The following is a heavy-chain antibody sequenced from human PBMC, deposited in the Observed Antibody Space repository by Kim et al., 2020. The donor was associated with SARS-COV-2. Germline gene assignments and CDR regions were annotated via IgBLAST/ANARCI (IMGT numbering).Heavy chain of an antibody. J-gene: IGHJ4*02. Sequence: SETLSLTCAVYGGSFSGYYWSWIRQPPGKGLEWIGEINHSGSTNYNPSLKSRVTISVDTSKNQFSLKLSSVTAADTAVYYCARGFVVVPAAIDYWGQGTRVTVSS. CDR2: INHSGST. D-gene: IGHD2-2*01. CDR1: GGSFSGYY. CDR3: ARGFVVVPAAIDY. V-gene: IGHV4-34*01.